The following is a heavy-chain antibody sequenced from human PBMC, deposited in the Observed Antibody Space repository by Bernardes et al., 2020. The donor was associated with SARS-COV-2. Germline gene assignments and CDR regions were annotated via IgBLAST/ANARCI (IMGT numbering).Heavy chain of an antibody. CDR3: AGGSIVVVPGPLGLGPWGYKYTGRGV. D-gene: IGHD2-2*01. CDR1: GGSISSHY. J-gene: IGHJ6*02. CDR2: IYYSGST. Sequence: SETLSLTCTVSGGSISSHYWSWIRQPPGKGLEWIGPIYYSGSTTYNPSLKSRVTLSVDTSKSQFSLKLSSVTAADTAVYYCAGGSIVVVPGPLGLGPWGYKYTGRGVWGPGTTITVSS. V-gene: IGHV4-59*11.